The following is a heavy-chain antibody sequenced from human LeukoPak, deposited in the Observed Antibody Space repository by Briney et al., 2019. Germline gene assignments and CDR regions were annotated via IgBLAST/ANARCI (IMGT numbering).Heavy chain of an antibody. CDR1: GGSLSRYY. CDR3: ARHNTIFGVLVPLDY. CDR2: IYTSGST. D-gene: IGHD3-3*01. J-gene: IGHJ4*02. V-gene: IGHV4-4*07. Sequence: SETLSLTCTVCGGSLSRYYWLWIRQPAGKGLEGIGRIYTSGSTNYNPSLTSRVTISIDKSKNHFSLNLSSVTAADTAVYYCARHNTIFGVLVPLDYWGQGTLVTVSS.